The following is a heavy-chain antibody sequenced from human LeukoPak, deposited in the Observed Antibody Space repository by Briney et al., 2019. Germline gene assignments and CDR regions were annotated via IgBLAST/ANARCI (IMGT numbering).Heavy chain of an antibody. Sequence: GASVKVSCKASGYTFTSYDINWVRQATGQGLEWMGWMNPNSGNTGYAQKFQGRVTMTRNTSIGTAYMELSSLRSEDTAVYYCARGTTIAAQGTYYYYGMDVWGQGTTVTVSS. CDR1: GYTFTSYD. V-gene: IGHV1-8*01. D-gene: IGHD6-6*01. CDR3: ARGTTIAAQGTYYYYGMDV. CDR2: MNPNSGNT. J-gene: IGHJ6*02.